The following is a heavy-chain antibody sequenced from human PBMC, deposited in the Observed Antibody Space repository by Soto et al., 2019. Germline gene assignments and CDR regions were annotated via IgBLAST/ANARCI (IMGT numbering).Heavy chain of an antibody. CDR3: ARDPLSGDYIWGSYRPGIMDV. J-gene: IGHJ6*04. D-gene: IGHD3-16*02. Sequence: QVQLVESGGGVVQPGKSLRLSCAASGISFNTFGMHWVSQAPGRGLEWVAVIKYDGNNKYYAESVKGRFTISRDNSKNTLYLQMNSLRAEYTAVYYCARDPLSGDYIWGSYRPGIMDVWGKGTTVTVSS. CDR1: GISFNTFG. CDR2: IKYDGNNK. V-gene: IGHV3-33*01.